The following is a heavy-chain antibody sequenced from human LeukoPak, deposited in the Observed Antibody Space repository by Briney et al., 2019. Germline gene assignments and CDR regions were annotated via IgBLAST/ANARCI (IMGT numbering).Heavy chain of an antibody. CDR1: GGSISGSNW. D-gene: IGHD6-25*01. Sequence: SGTLSLTCAVSGGSISGSNWWSWVRQPPGKGLEWIGEIYHSGSTNYNPSLKSRLTISVDKSKNQFSLKLSSVTAADTAVYYCARHQGLLSAFDIWGQGTMVTVSS. J-gene: IGHJ3*02. CDR2: IYHSGST. CDR3: ARHQGLLSAFDI. V-gene: IGHV4-4*02.